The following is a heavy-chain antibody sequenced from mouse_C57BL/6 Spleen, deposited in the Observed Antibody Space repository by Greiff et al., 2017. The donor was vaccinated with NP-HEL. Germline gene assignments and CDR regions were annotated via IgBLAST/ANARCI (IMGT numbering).Heavy chain of an antibody. CDR1: GYTFTDYE. Sequence: QVQLQQSGAELVRPGASVTLSCKASGYTFTDYEMHWVKQTPVHGLEWIGGIDPETGGTAYNQKFKGKAILTADKSSSTAYMELRSLTSEDSAVYYCTRYGYDEGYYFDYWGQGTTLTVSS. CDR2: IDPETGGT. J-gene: IGHJ2*01. D-gene: IGHD2-2*01. CDR3: TRYGYDEGYYFDY. V-gene: IGHV1-15*01.